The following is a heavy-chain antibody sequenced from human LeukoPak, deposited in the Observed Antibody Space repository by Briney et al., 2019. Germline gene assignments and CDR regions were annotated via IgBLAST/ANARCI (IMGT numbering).Heavy chain of an antibody. CDR2: IKSKADGGTT. CDR1: GFTFDDYG. CDR3: TTVPQKDY. V-gene: IGHV3-15*01. Sequence: KSGGSLRLSCAASGFTFDDYGMSWVRQAPGKGLEWVGRIKSKADGGTTDYAAPVKGRFTISRDDSKNTLYLQMNSLKTEDTAVYYCTTVPQKDYWGQGTLVTVSS. J-gene: IGHJ4*02.